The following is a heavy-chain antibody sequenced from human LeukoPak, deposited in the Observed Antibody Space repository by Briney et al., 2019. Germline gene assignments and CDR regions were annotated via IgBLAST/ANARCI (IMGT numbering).Heavy chain of an antibody. CDR1: GYTFTSYG. D-gene: IGHD6-19*01. CDR3: ARGSSIAVADLDY. CDR2: INPNSGGI. Sequence: ASVKVSCKASGYTFTSYGISWVRQAPGQGLEWMGWINPNSGGINYAQKFQGRVTMTRDTSISTAYMELSRLRSDDTAVYYCARGSSIAVADLDYWGQGTLVTVSS. J-gene: IGHJ4*02. V-gene: IGHV1-2*02.